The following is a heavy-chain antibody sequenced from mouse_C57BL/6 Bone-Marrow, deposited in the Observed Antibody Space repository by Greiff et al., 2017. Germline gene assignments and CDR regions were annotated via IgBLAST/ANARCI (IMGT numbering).Heavy chain of an antibody. J-gene: IGHJ3*01. CDR3: ASMVVTPWFGY. Sequence: LKESGAELVGPGTSVKVSCKASGYAFTNYLLVWVKQKPGQGREWSGEINPGSGGPIYNEEFKGKATLTADKSPSTAYMQLSSPTSEDSAVYFCASMVVTPWFGYWGHGALVTVAA. CDR2: INPGSGGP. CDR1: GYAFTNYL. D-gene: IGHD2-3*01. V-gene: IGHV1-54*01.